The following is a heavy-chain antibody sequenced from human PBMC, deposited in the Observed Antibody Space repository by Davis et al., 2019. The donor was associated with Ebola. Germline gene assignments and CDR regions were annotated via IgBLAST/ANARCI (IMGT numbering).Heavy chain of an antibody. D-gene: IGHD4-11*01. J-gene: IGHJ4*02. V-gene: IGHV3-7*01. CDR3: ARGHNYAHEY. CDR1: GFTFSSFW. Sequence: GESLKISCAASGFTFSSFWMSWVRQAPGKGLEWVANIKQDGSDKYYMDSVKGRFTVSRDNAKNSLYLQMNTLRAEDTAVYYCARGHNYAHEYWGQGTLVTVSS. CDR2: IKQDGSDK.